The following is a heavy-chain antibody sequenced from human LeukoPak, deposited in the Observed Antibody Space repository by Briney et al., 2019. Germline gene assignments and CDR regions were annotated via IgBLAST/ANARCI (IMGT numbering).Heavy chain of an antibody. D-gene: IGHD6-19*01. CDR1: GYTFTSYG. V-gene: IGHV1-18*01. CDR2: ISAYNGNT. Sequence: ASVKVSCKASGYTFTSYGISWVRQAPGHGLEWMGWISAYNGNTNYAQKLQGRVTMTTDTSTSTAYMELRSLRSDDTAVYYCARDSSGWYGDYYYYGMDVWGQGTTVTVSS. J-gene: IGHJ6*02. CDR3: ARDSSGWYGDYYYYGMDV.